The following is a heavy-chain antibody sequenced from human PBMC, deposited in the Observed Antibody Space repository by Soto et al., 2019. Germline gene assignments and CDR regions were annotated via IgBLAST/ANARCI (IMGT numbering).Heavy chain of an antibody. Sequence: QITLKESGPTLVKPTQTLTLTCSFSGFSLNTGGMGVGWIRQPPGKALEWLALIYWDNDKRYSPSLRSRLTITKDTSKERVVLTLTNIDPVDTATYYGTHSRCGGGCRQFYSSHCYCGMDVWGQGTAVTVS. J-gene: IGHJ6*02. CDR1: GFSLNTGGMG. D-gene: IGHD2-21*02. V-gene: IGHV2-5*02. CDR3: THSRCGGGCRQFYSSHCYCGMDV. CDR2: IYWDNDK.